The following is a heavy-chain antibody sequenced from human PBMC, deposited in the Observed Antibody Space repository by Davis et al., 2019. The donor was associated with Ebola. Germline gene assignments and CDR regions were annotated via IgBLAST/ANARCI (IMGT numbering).Heavy chain of an antibody. CDR1: GYTFTSYG. CDR3: ASGTYYYDGSGFNFEY. J-gene: IGHJ4*02. Sequence: ASVKVSCKASGYTFTSYGITWVRQAPGQGLEWMGWINPHNGNTNYAQNVQGRVTMTTDTSTSTAYMELRSLRFDDTAVYYCASGTYYYDGSGFNFEYWGQGTLSLSPQ. V-gene: IGHV1-18*04. CDR2: INPHNGNT. D-gene: IGHD3-22*01.